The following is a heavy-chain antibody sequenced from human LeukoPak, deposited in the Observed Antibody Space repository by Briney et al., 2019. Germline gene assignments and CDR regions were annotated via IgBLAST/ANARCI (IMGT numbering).Heavy chain of an antibody. V-gene: IGHV1-69*06. D-gene: IGHD5-18*01. Sequence: ASVKVSCKASGGTFSSYAISWVRQAPGQGLEWMGGIIPIFGTANYAQKFQGRVTMTEDTSTDTAYMELSSLRSEDTAVYYCATERYSYGYRAFDYWGQGTLVTVSS. CDR2: IIPIFGTA. J-gene: IGHJ4*02. CDR1: GGTFSSYA. CDR3: ATERYSYGYRAFDY.